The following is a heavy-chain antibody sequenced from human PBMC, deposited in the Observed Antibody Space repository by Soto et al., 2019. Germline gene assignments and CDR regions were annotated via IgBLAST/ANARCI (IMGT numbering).Heavy chain of an antibody. CDR3: ARGDYYDSSGPFSDAFDI. Sequence: PGGSLRPSCAASGFTFSTYWMSWVRQAPGKGLEWVANIKPDGSEKWYVDSVKGRFTISRDNAKNSLYLQMNSLRAEDTAVYYCARGDYYDSSGPFSDAFDIWGQGTMVTVSS. CDR2: IKPDGSEK. CDR1: GFTFSTYW. J-gene: IGHJ3*02. V-gene: IGHV3-7*04. D-gene: IGHD3-22*01.